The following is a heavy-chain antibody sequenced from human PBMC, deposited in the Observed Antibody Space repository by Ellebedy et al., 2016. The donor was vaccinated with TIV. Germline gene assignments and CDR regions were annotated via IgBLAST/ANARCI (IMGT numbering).Heavy chain of an antibody. J-gene: IGHJ5*02. CDR3: GTFLTMAPYGESPKWFDP. V-gene: IGHV3-48*01. D-gene: IGHD4/OR15-4a*01. CDR1: GFTFYRYS. Sequence: LSLTXAASGFTFYRYSMIWVRQAPGKGLEWVSYISGTRGTIYSADSVEGRFTISRDNAKNSLYLQMNSLRAEDTAVYYCGTFLTMAPYGESPKWFDPWGQGTLVTVSS. CDR2: ISGTRGTI.